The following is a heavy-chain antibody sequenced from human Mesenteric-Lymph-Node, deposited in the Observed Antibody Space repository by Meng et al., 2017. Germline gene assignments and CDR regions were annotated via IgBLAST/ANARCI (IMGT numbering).Heavy chain of an antibody. CDR1: GGSISSYY. J-gene: IGHJ4*02. V-gene: IGHV3-23*01. CDR2: ISTSGAST. D-gene: IGHD3-10*01. CDR3: AKGLWFGELGVY. Sequence: GGSLRLSCSVSGGSISSYYWSWIRQPPGKGLEWVSAISTSGASTYYADSVKGHFTISRDNSKNTLDLQMNSLRAEDTAVYYCAKGLWFGELGVYWGQGTLVTVSS.